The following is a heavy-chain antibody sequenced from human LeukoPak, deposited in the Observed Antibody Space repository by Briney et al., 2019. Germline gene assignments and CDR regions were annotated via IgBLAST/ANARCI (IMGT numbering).Heavy chain of an antibody. Sequence: GGSLRLSCAASGFTLGSFWMSWVRQAPGGGLEWVSGFTDYGRTHYADSVKDRFAISRDNSKSTLYLQMDSLRAEDTAVYYCVKDFGRNLGGPGYWGRGTLVTVSS. V-gene: IGHV3-23*01. CDR3: VKDFGRNLGGPGY. D-gene: IGHD3-10*01. CDR1: GFTLGSFW. CDR2: FTDYGRT. J-gene: IGHJ4*02.